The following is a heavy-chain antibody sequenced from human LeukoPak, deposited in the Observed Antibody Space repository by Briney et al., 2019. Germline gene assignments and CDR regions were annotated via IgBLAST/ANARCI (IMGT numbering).Heavy chain of an antibody. CDR2: IYYSGST. J-gene: IGHJ4*02. CDR3: ARGRDEDSSGFDY. CDR1: GGSISSYY. D-gene: IGHD3-22*01. Sequence: SETLSLTCTVSGGSISSYYWSWIRQPPGKGLEWIGYIYYSGSTNYNLSLKSRVTISVDTSKNQFSLKLSSVTAADTAVYYCARGRDEDSSGFDYWGQGTLVTVSS. V-gene: IGHV4-59*01.